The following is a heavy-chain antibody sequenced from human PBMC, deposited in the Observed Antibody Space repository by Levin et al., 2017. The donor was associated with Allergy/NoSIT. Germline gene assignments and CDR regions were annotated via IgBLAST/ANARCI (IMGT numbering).Heavy chain of an antibody. CDR2: VYYSGST. CDR3: ARDYLALYYYYGMDV. CDR1: GGSISSSSYY. Sequence: SETLSLTCTVSGGSISSSSYYWGWTRQPPGKGLEWIGSVYYSGSTFYNASLKSRVTISVDSSKNQFSLNLTSLTAADTAVYYCARDYLALYYYYGMDVWGQGTTVTVSS. J-gene: IGHJ6*02. V-gene: IGHV4-39*07.